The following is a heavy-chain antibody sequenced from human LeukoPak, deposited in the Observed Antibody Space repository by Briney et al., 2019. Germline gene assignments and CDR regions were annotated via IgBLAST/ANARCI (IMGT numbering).Heavy chain of an antibody. Sequence: GESLKISCKGSGYSFTSYWIGWVRQMPGKGLEWMGIIYPGDSDTRYSPSFQGQVTISADKSISTAYLQWSSLKASDTAMYYCARRPKGRAMIAAAGNFDYWGQGTLVTVSS. V-gene: IGHV5-51*01. CDR2: IYPGDSDT. J-gene: IGHJ4*02. CDR3: ARRPKGRAMIAAAGNFDY. D-gene: IGHD6-13*01. CDR1: GYSFTSYW.